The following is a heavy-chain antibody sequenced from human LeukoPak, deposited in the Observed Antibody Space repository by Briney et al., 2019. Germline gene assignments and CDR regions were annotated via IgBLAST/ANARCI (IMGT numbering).Heavy chain of an antibody. D-gene: IGHD2-2*01. CDR2: IYSGGST. CDR1: GFTVSSNY. Sequence: GGSLRLSCAASGFTVSSNYMSWVRQAPGKGLEWVSVIYSGGSTYYADSVKGRFTISRDNSKNTLYLQMNSLRAEDMALYYCAKDACSSTSCSENDAFDIWGQGTMVTVSS. J-gene: IGHJ3*02. V-gene: IGHV3-53*05. CDR3: AKDACSSTSCSENDAFDI.